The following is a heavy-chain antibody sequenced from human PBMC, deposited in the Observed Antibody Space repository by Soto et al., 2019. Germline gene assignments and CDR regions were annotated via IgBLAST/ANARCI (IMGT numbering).Heavy chain of an antibody. D-gene: IGHD3-22*01. CDR3: ARSPPDYYDSSGYPYYFDY. Sequence: QVQLVQSGAEVKKPGSSVKVSCKASGGTFSSYAISWVRQAPGQVLEWMGGIIPIFGTANYAQKCQGRVTITADESTSTAYMELSRLRYEDTAVYYCARSPPDYYDSSGYPYYFDYWGQGTLVTVSS. CDR2: IIPIFGTA. CDR1: GGTFSSYA. J-gene: IGHJ4*02. V-gene: IGHV1-69*01.